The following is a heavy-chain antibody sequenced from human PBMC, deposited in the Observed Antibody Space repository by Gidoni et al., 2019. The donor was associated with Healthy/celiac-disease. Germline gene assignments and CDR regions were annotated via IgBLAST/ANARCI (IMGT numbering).Heavy chain of an antibody. CDR3: ARAITYYDYIWGSYPPYFDY. D-gene: IGHD3-16*02. V-gene: IGHV4-30-4*01. J-gene: IGHJ4*02. CDR1: GGSISSGDYY. CDR2: IYYSGST. Sequence: QVQLQESGPGLVKPSQTLSRTCTVSGGSISSGDYYWSWIRQPPGKGLEWIGYIYYSGSTYYNPSLKSRVTISVDTSKNQFSLKLSSVTAADTAVYYCARAITYYDYIWGSYPPYFDYWGQGTLVTVSS.